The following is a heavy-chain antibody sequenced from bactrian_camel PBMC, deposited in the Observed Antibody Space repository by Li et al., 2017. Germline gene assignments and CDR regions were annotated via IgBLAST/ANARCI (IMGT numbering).Heavy chain of an antibody. J-gene: IGHJ6*01. Sequence: HVQLVESGGGSVQAGGSLRLSCAVSGYTFSRKCMGWFRQVQGKEREGVAAIVTGGGSTYYADSVKGRFTISQDNAKNTLYLQMNSLKLDDTAMYYCAARYQGGFGLGGQCTDVLGDFPYWGQGTQVTVS. CDR3: AARYQGGFGLGGQCTDVLGDFPY. V-gene: IGHV3S1*01. D-gene: IGHD5*01. CDR1: GYTFSRKC. CDR2: IVTGGGST.